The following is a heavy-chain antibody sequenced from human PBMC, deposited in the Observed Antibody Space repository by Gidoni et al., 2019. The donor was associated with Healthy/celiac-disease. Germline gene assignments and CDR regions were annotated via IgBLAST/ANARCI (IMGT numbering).Heavy chain of an antibody. J-gene: IGHJ4*02. CDR2: INPSGGST. D-gene: IGHD2-15*01. Sequence: QVQLVQSGAEVKKPGASVKVSCKASGYTFTSYYMHWVRQAPGQGLEWMGIINPSGGSTSYAQKFQGRVTMTRDTSTSTVYMELSSLRSEDTAVYYCARESSYCSGGSCHTPYYFDYWGQGTLVTVSS. V-gene: IGHV1-46*01. CDR3: ARESSYCSGGSCHTPYYFDY. CDR1: GYTFTSYY.